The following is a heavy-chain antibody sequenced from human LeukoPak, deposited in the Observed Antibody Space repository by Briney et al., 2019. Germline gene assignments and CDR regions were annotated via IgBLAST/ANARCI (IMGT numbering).Heavy chain of an antibody. CDR1: GGTFSSYA. D-gene: IGHD3-16*02. V-gene: IGHV1-69*04. Sequence: ASVKVSCKASGGTFSSYAISWVRQAPGQGLEWMGRIIPILGIANYAQKFQGRVTITADKSTSTAYMELSSLRSEDTAVYYCARVSPFYDYVWGSYRYPLDYWGQGTVVTVSS. J-gene: IGHJ4*02. CDR2: IIPILGIA. CDR3: ARVSPFYDYVWGSYRYPLDY.